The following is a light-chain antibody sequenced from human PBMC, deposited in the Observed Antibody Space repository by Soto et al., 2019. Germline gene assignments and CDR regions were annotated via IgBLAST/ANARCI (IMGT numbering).Light chain of an antibody. CDR1: QGISSD. J-gene: IGKJ4*01. Sequence: AIQLTQSPSSLSASVGDRVTITCRPSQGISSDLAWFQQKPGKAPKLLIFDASSLDSGVPSRFRGSGSGTYFTLTISSLQPDDFATYYCQQFTSDPLTFGGGTKV. V-gene: IGKV1-13*02. CDR2: DAS. CDR3: QQFTSDPLT.